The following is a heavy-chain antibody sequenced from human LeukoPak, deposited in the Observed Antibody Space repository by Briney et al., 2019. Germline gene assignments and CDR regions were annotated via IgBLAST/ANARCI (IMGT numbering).Heavy chain of an antibody. CDR1: GGTFSSYA. V-gene: IGHV1-69*04. CDR2: IIPILGIA. D-gene: IGHD6-6*01. Sequence: SVKVSCKASGGTFSSYAISWVRQAPGQGLEWMGRIIPILGIANYAQKFQGRVTITADKSTSTAYMELSSLRSEDTAVYYCARDPSIAARPSNLGVDYWGQGTLVTVSS. J-gene: IGHJ4*02. CDR3: ARDPSIAARPSNLGVDY.